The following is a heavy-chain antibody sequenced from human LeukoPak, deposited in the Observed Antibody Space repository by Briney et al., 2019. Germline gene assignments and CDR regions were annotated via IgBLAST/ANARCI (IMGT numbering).Heavy chain of an antibody. CDR2: ISPDGRTI. CDR1: GFTLSDYW. D-gene: IGHD1-7*01. V-gene: IGHV3-74*01. Sequence: GGSLRLSCAVSGFTLSDYWMNWVRQVPGKGPVWVSHISPDGRTIAYADSVKGRFTISRDSAKNTLYLPMNSLRVGDTAVYYCVRDGGGTTPYDCWGQGSLVTVSS. CDR3: VRDGGGTTPYDC. J-gene: IGHJ4*02.